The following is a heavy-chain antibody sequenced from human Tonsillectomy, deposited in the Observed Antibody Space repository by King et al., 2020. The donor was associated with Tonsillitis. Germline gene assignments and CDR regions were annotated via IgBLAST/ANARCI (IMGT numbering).Heavy chain of an antibody. CDR3: ARGRGYSGYHFDY. CDR1: GFTVSSNY. D-gene: IGHD5-12*01. CDR2: LYSGGST. V-gene: IGHV3-53*01. Sequence: VQLVESGGGLIQPGGSLRLSCAASGFTVSSNYMSWVRQAPGKGLEWGSVLYSGGSTYYADSVKGRFTISRDNSKNTLYLQMNSLRAEDTAVYYCARGRGYSGYHFDYWGQGTLVTVSS. J-gene: IGHJ4*02.